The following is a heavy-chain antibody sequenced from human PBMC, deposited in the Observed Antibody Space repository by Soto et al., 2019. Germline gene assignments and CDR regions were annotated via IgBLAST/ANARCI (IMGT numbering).Heavy chain of an antibody. D-gene: IGHD2-15*01. CDR2: IYYSGST. CDR3: ARSGSPLYYGMDV. Sequence: PSETLCLTCTVSGGSISSYYLSWSRQPPGKGLEWIGYIYYSGSTNYNPSLKSRVTISVDTSKNQFSLKLSSVTAADTAVYYCARSGSPLYYGMDVWGQGTTVTVSS. J-gene: IGHJ6*02. CDR1: GGSISSYY. V-gene: IGHV4-59*01.